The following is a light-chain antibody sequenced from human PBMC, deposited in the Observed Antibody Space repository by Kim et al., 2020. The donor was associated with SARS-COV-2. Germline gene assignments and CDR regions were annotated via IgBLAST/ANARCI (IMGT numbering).Light chain of an antibody. Sequence: QSITISCTGTSIDVGGYNYVSWYQQHPGKAPKLMIYDVNNRPSGVSNRFSGSKSGNTASLTISELQAEDEADYYCSSYTSSSTPYVFGTGTKVTVL. V-gene: IGLV2-14*03. CDR3: SSYTSSSTPYV. CDR1: SIDVGGYNY. J-gene: IGLJ1*01. CDR2: DVN.